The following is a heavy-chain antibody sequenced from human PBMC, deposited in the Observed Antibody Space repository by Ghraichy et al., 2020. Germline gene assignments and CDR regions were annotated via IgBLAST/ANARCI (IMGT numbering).Heavy chain of an antibody. J-gene: IGHJ5*02. CDR3: ARRGRNSGIDP. V-gene: IGHV1-69*02. D-gene: IGHD1-26*01. CDR1: GGTFSSYT. CDR2: IIPILGIA. Sequence: SVKVSCKASGGTFSSYTISWVRQAPGQGLEWMGRIIPILGIANYAQKFQGRVTITADKSTSTAYMELSSLRSEDTAVYYCARRGRNSGIDPWGQGTLVTVSS.